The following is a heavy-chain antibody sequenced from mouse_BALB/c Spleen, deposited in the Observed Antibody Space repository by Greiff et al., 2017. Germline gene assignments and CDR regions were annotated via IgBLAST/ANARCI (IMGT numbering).Heavy chain of an antibody. J-gene: IGHJ2*01. Sequence: QVQLQQPGAELVKPGTSVKLSCKASGYNFTSYWINWVKLRPGQGLEWIGDIYPGSGSTNYNEKFKSKATLTVDTSSSTAYMQLSSLASEDSALYYCARGYDLDYWGQGTTLTVSS. CDR2: IYPGSGST. V-gene: IGHV1-55*01. CDR3: ARGYDLDY. D-gene: IGHD2-14*01. CDR1: GYNFTSYW.